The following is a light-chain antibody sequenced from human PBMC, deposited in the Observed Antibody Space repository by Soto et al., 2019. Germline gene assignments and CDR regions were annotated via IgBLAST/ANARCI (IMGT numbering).Light chain of an antibody. V-gene: IGLV3-1*01. CDR3: QAWDSSTACVV. J-gene: IGLJ2*01. CDR2: QDS. Sequence: SYGLTQPPSVSVSPGQTASITCSGDKLGDKYACWYQQKPGQSPVLVIYQDSKRPSGIPERFSGSNSGNTATLTISGTQAMDEADYYCQAWDSSTACVVFGGGTKLTVL. CDR1: KLGDKY.